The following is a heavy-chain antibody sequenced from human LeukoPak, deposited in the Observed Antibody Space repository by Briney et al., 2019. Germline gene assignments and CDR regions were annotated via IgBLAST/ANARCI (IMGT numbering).Heavy chain of an antibody. Sequence: GGSLRLSCAASGFTFSSYEMNWVRQAPGKGLEWVSYISSSGSTIYYADSVKGRFTISRDNAKNSLYLQMNSLRAEDTAVYYCARDQGGYYDSSGDLFDYWGQGTLVTVSS. CDR3: ARDQGGYYDSSGDLFDY. D-gene: IGHD3-22*01. CDR2: ISSSGSTI. CDR1: GFTFSSYE. V-gene: IGHV3-48*03. J-gene: IGHJ4*02.